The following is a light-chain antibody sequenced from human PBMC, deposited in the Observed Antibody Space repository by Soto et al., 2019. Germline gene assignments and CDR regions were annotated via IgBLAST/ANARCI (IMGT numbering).Light chain of an antibody. CDR3: QQSYSTPYT. CDR2: AAS. Sequence: DIQMTQSPSSLSASVGDRVTITCRASQSISSYVNWYQQKPGKAPKLLIYAASTLQSGVPSRFSGSVSGTDFTLTISSLQPEDFATYHCQQSYSTPYTVGQGTKLEIK. V-gene: IGKV1-39*01. CDR1: QSISSY. J-gene: IGKJ2*01.